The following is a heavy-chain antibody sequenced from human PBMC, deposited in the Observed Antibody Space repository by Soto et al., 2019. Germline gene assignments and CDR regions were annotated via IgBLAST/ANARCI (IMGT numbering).Heavy chain of an antibody. CDR2: IKSKTDGGTT. CDR3: ATETRAVGRAGYCYYYYGADV. CDR1: GFTFSNAW. D-gene: IGHD1-1*01. Sequence: GGSLRLSCAASGFTFSNAWMNWVRQAPGKGLEWVGRIKSKTDGGTTDYAAPVKGRFTISRDDSKNTLYLQMNSLKTEDTAVYYSATETRAVGRAGYCYYYYGADVWGQGTRVTGSS. J-gene: IGHJ6*02. V-gene: IGHV3-15*07.